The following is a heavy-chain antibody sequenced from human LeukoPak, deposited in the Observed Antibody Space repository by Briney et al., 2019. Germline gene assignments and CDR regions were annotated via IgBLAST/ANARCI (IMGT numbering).Heavy chain of an antibody. Sequence: AAVKVSCKASGYTFSRYGISWVRQAPGQGLEWMGWISAHNGNTNYAQKFQGRVAITTDTSTSTAYMELRSLRSDDTAVYYCARQSMTGNERGDDAFDIWGQGTIVPVSS. CDR2: ISAHNGNT. J-gene: IGHJ3*02. CDR3: ARQSMTGNERGDDAFDI. D-gene: IGHD3-9*01. CDR1: GYTFSRYG. V-gene: IGHV1-18*01.